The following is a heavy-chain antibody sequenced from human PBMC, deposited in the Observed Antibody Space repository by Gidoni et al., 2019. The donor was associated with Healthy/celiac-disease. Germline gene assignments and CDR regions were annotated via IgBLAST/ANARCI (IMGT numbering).Heavy chain of an antibody. V-gene: IGHV3-48*01. J-gene: IGHJ5*02. D-gene: IGHD6-25*01. CDR2: ISSSSSTI. CDR1: GFTFSSYS. CDR3: ARDSSGYWFDP. Sequence: EVQLVESGGGLVQPGGSLRLSCAASGFTFSSYSMNWVRQAPGKGLEWVSYISSSSSTIYYADSVKGRFTISRDNAKNSLYLQMNSLRAEDTAVYYCARDSSGYWFDPWGQGTLVTVSS.